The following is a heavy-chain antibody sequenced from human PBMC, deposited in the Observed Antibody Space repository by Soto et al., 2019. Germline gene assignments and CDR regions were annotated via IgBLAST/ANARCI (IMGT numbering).Heavy chain of an antibody. CDR3: ARLEGLATISYYFDF. J-gene: IGHJ4*02. D-gene: IGHD3-9*01. CDR1: GDSINSDKYY. V-gene: IGHV4-39*01. CDR2: IYYRGNT. Sequence: QLQLQESGPGLVKPSETLSLTCSVSGDSINSDKYYWGWIRQPPGKGLEWIGSIYYRGNTYYNPSLQTRVTIPLDKSKSQSSLKLNSVTAADSAMYFCARLEGLATISYYFDFWGQGALVTVSS.